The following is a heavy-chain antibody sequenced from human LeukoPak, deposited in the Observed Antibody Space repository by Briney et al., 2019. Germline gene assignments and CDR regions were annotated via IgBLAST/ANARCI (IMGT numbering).Heavy chain of an antibody. CDR1: GYTFTSYG. CDR3: ARGRAPNYYGSGSYYNPHNFYYYYYMDA. V-gene: IGHV1-18*01. J-gene: IGHJ6*03. D-gene: IGHD3-10*01. Sequence: ASVKVSCKASGYTFTSYGISWVRQAPGQGLEWMGWISAYNGNTNYAQKLQGRVTMTTDTSTSTAYMELRSLRSDDTAVYYCARGRAPNYYGSGSYYNPHNFYYYYYMDAWGKGTTVTVSS. CDR2: ISAYNGNT.